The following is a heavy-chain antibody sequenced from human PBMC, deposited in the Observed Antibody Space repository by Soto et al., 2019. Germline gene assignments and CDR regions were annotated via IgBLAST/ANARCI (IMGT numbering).Heavy chain of an antibody. D-gene: IGHD4-17*01. CDR2: ISRSDNTI. V-gene: IGHV3-11*01. J-gene: IGHJ6*02. CDR1: GFSFSDHY. Sequence: QVQLVESGGGSVKPGGSLRLSCTASGFSFSDHYMTWIRQAPGRGLECVSYISRSDNTIYYADSVKGRFTISRDNAKKSLYLQMNSLRAEDTAVYYCATAPHLSYYYYGMDVWGQGTTVTVPS. CDR3: ATAPHLSYYYYGMDV.